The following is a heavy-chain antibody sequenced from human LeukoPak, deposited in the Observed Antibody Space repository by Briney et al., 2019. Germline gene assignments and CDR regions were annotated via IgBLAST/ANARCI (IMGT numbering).Heavy chain of an antibody. Sequence: SETLSLTCTVSGGSISSYYLNWVRQPPGKGLEWIGYIYYSGSTNYNPSLKSRVTISVDTSKNQFSLKLSSVTAADAAVYYCARGAGYYDSSGYYYLWGQGTLVNVSS. CDR1: GGSISSYY. CDR3: ARGAGYYDSSGYYYL. CDR2: IYYSGST. D-gene: IGHD3-22*01. V-gene: IGHV4-59*01. J-gene: IGHJ5*02.